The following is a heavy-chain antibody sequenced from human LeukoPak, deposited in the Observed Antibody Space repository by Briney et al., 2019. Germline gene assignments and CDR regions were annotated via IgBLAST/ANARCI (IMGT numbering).Heavy chain of an antibody. J-gene: IGHJ4*02. V-gene: IGHV4-61*01. CDR2: IFHSGTT. CDR1: GGSVTSSSYF. D-gene: IGHD4-23*01. CDR3: ARGGSYGGFDY. Sequence: PSETLSLTCTVSGGSVTSSSYFWSWIRQPLGKGLEWIGYIFHSGTTNYNPSLKSRVTISEDTSKNQFSLKLSSVTAADTAVYYCARGGSYGGFDYWGQGTLVTVSS.